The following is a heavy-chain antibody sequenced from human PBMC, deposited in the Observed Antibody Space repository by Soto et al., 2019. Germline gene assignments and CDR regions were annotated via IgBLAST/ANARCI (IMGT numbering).Heavy chain of an antibody. CDR3: ARVSHRYCSGGSCYLFDY. CDR2: ISAYNGNT. D-gene: IGHD2-15*01. Sequence: QVQLVQSGAEVKKPGASVKVSCKASGYTFTSYGISWVRQAPGQGLEWMGWISAYNGNTNYAQKLQGRVTMTTDTSTRTAYMELRSLRSDDTAVYYCARVSHRYCSGGSCYLFDYWGQGTLVTVSS. CDR1: GYTFTSYG. J-gene: IGHJ4*02. V-gene: IGHV1-18*01.